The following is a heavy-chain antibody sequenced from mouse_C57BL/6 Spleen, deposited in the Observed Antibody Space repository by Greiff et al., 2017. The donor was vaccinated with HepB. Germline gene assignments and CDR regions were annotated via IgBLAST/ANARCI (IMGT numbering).Heavy chain of an antibody. J-gene: IGHJ1*03. CDR3: ARVGSSPYWYFDV. CDR1: GFTFSSYA. D-gene: IGHD1-1*01. CDR2: ISDGGSYT. V-gene: IGHV5-4*03. Sequence: DVKLVESGGGLVKPGGSLKLSCAASGFTFSSYAMSWVRQTPEKRLEWVATISDGGSYTYYPDNVKGRFTISRDNAKNNLYLQMSHLKSEDTAMYYCARVGSSPYWYFDVWGTGTTVTVSS.